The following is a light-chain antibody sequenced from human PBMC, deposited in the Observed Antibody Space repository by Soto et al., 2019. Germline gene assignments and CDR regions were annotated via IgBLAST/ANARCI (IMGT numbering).Light chain of an antibody. Sequence: DIQMTQSPSSLSASVGDRVTITCQASQDISNYLNWYQQKPGKAPKLLIYDASNLETGVPSRFSGSGSGTDFTFTISSLQPEDIATYYCQQGNSFPFTFGPGTTVDI. V-gene: IGKV1-33*01. CDR1: QDISNY. J-gene: IGKJ3*01. CDR2: DAS. CDR3: QQGNSFPFT.